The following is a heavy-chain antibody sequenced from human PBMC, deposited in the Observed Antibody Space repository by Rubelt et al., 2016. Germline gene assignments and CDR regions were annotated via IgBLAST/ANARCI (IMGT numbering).Heavy chain of an antibody. Sequence: QLQLQESGPGLVKPSETLSLTCTVSVGSISSNSYYWGWIRQPPGKGLEWIGSFSYSGRTYYTPSLKSRVTIPENTSKNQFSLKLRSVTAADTAVYYCARSFMVVSANDYWGQGTLVTVSS. CDR1: VGSISSNSYY. CDR3: ARSFMVVSANDY. CDR2: FSYSGRT. V-gene: IGHV4-39*07. J-gene: IGHJ4*02. D-gene: IGHD2-15*01.